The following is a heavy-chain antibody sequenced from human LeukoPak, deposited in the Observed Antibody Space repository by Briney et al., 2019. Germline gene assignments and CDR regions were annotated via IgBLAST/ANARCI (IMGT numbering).Heavy chain of an antibody. CDR2: IKQDGSEK. CDR3: AREGGGLDY. Sequence: GGSLRLSWAASGSTFSSYWMSWVRQAPGKGLEWVANIKQDGSEKYYVDSVKGRFTISRDNAKNSLYLQMNSLRAEDTAVYYCAREGGGLDYWGQGTLVTVSS. V-gene: IGHV3-7*01. D-gene: IGHD2-15*01. J-gene: IGHJ4*02. CDR1: GSTFSSYW.